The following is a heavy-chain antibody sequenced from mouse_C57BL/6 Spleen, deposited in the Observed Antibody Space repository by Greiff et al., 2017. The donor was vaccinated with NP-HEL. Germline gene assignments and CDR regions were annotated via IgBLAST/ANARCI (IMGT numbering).Heavy chain of an antibody. D-gene: IGHD1-1*01. CDR2: ISDGGSYT. Sequence: DVKLVESGGGLVKPGGSLKLSCAASGFTFSSYAMSWVRQTPEKRLEWVATISDGGSYTYYPDNVKGRFTISRDNAKNNLYLQMSHLKSEDTAMYYCARGGYGSSYDAMDYWGQGTSVTVSS. CDR3: ARGGYGSSYDAMDY. J-gene: IGHJ4*01. CDR1: GFTFSSYA. V-gene: IGHV5-4*03.